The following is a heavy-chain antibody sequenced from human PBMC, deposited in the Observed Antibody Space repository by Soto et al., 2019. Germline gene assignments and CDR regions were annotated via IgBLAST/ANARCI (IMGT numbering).Heavy chain of an antibody. CDR2: IYYSGST. CDR1: GGSISSYY. D-gene: IGHD3-3*01. V-gene: IGHV4-59*01. J-gene: IGHJ4*02. Sequence: PSETLSLTCTVSGGSISSYYWSWIRQPPGKGLEWIGYIYYSGSTNYNPSLKSRVTISVDTSKNQFSLKLSSVTAADTAVYYCTTDYRPILYYFDYWGQGTLVTVSS. CDR3: TTDYRPILYYFDY.